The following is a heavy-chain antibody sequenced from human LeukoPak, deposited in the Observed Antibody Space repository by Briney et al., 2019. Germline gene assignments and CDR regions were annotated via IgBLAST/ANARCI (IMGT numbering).Heavy chain of an antibody. CDR2: ISYDGSNK. D-gene: IGHD5-12*01. CDR1: GFTFSSYA. J-gene: IGHJ6*03. CDR3: ARTVRYDRYYYYYMDV. V-gene: IGHV3-30*04. Sequence: PGGSLRLSCAASGFTFSSYAMHWVRQAPGKGLEWVAVISYDGSNKYYADSVKGRFTISRDNSKNTLYLQMNSLRAEDTAVYYCARTVRYDRYYYYYMDVWGKGTTVTVSS.